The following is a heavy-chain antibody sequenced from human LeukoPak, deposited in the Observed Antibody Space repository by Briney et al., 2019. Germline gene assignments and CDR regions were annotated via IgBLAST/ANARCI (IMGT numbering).Heavy chain of an antibody. CDR1: GYTFTSYG. Sequence: GASVKVSCKASGYTFTSYGISWVRQAPGQGLEWMGGIIPIFGTANYAQKFQGRVTITADESTSTAYMELSSLRSEDTAVYYCARADYYDSSGFRFGHDAFDIWGQGTMVTVSS. D-gene: IGHD3-22*01. J-gene: IGHJ3*02. V-gene: IGHV1-69*13. CDR2: IIPIFGTA. CDR3: ARADYYDSSGFRFGHDAFDI.